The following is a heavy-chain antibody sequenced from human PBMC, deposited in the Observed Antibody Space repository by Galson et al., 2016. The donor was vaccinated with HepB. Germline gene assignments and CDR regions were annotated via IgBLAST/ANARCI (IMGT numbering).Heavy chain of an antibody. CDR2: ITSGGVT. V-gene: IGHV3-23*01. CDR1: GFNFGL. D-gene: IGHD2-15*01. Sequence: SLRLSCAVSGFNFGLSWVRQAPGKGLEWVSFITSGGVTYYTDSVKSRFTISRDNSKNTLSLQMNSLRAEDTAVYYCAICSDWYYFDYWGQGTLVTVSS. CDR3: AICSDWYYFDY. J-gene: IGHJ4*02.